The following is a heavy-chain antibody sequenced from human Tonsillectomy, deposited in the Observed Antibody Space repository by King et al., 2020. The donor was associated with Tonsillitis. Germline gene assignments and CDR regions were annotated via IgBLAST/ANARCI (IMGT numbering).Heavy chain of an antibody. J-gene: IGHJ3*01. CDR3: AREGQCLLNDAFDV. V-gene: IGHV5-51*03. D-gene: IGHD6-19*01. CDR1: GYSFTNYW. CDR2: IYPGDSDT. Sequence: VQLVESGAEVKKPGESLKISCQVSGYSFTNYWIGWVRQMPGKGLEWMGIIYPGDSDTRYSPSFHGQVTISVDKSSRTAYLQWNSLKASDTAMYYCAREGQCLLNDAFDVWGQGKMVTASS.